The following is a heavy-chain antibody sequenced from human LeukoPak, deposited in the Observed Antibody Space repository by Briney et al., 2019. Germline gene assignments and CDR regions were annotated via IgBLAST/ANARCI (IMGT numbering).Heavy chain of an antibody. CDR2: IYYSGST. CDR3: ARIRARSGSKDFDY. CDR1: GGSVSSGSYY. Sequence: SETLSLTCTVSGGSVSSGSYYWSWIRQPPGKGLEWIGYIYYSGSTNYNPSLKSRVTISVDTSKNQFSLKLSSVTAADTAVYYCARIRARSGSKDFDYWGQGTLVTVS. V-gene: IGHV4-61*01. J-gene: IGHJ4*02. D-gene: IGHD3-10*01.